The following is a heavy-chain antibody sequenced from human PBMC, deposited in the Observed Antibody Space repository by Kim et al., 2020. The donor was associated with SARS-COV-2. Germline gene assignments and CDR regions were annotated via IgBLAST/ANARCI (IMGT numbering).Heavy chain of an antibody. CDR3: ARERGLRAPEFDY. CDR1: GGSISSGSYY. V-gene: IGHV4-61*02. D-gene: IGHD4-17*01. J-gene: IGHJ4*02. Sequence: SETLSLTCTVSGGSISSGSYYWSWIRQPAGKGLEWIGRIYTSGSTNYNPSLKSRDTISVDTSKNQFSLKLSSVTAADTAVYYCARERGLRAPEFDYWGQGTLVTVSS. CDR2: IYTSGST.